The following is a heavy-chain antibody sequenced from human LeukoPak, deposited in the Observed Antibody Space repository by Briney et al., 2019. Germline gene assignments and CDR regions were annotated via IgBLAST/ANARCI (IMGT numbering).Heavy chain of an antibody. CDR2: ISGSGGST. V-gene: IGHV3-23*01. D-gene: IGHD2-21*01. J-gene: IGHJ6*02. Sequence: PGGSLRLSCAASGFTFSSYSMNWVRQAPGKGLEWVSAISGSGGSTYYADSVKGRFTISRDNSKNTLYLQMNSLRAEDTAVYYCAKEGGDPYYYYGMDVWGQGTTVTVSS. CDR1: GFTFSSYS. CDR3: AKEGGDPYYYYGMDV.